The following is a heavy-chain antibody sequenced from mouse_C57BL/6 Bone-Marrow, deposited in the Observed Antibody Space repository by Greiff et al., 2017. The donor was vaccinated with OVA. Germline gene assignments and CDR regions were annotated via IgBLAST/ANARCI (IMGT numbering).Heavy chain of an antibody. CDR1: GFTFSDSG. CDR3: ARNYWYFDV. J-gene: IGHJ1*03. Sequence: EVQLVESGGGLVKPGGSLKLSCAASGFTFSDSGMHWVRQAPETGLEWVAYISSGSSTIYYADTVKGRFTISKDNAKNTLFLQMTSLRSEDTAMYYCARNYWYFDVWGTGTTVTVSS. CDR2: ISSGSSTI. V-gene: IGHV5-17*01.